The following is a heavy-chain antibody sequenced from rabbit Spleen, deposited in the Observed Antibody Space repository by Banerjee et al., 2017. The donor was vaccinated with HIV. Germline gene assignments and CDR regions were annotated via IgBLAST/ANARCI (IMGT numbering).Heavy chain of an antibody. CDR1: GFDFSNNYV. J-gene: IGHJ4*01. CDR2: IYPNNGVT. Sequence: QEQLVESGGGLVKPEGSLTLTCKASGFDFSNNYVMRWVRQAPGKGLEWIASIYPNNGVTHYANWAKGRFTISKTSSTTVTLKMTSVTDADTATYFCASDIVGYGGFNLWGQGTLVTVS. D-gene: IGHD6-1*01. V-gene: IGHV1S45*01. CDR3: ASDIVGYGGFNL.